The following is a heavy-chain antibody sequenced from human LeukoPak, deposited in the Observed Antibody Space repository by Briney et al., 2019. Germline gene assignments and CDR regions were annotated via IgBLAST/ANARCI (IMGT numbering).Heavy chain of an antibody. J-gene: IGHJ4*02. CDR2: ISSYNDNT. V-gene: IGHV1-18*01. CDR1: GYTFSNYG. D-gene: IGHD5-12*01. CDR3: ARGRIVATPIDY. Sequence: ASVKVSCKASGYTFSNYGISWVRQAPGQGLEWMGWISSYNDNTNYAQKLQGRVTMTTDTSTSTAYMELRSLRSDDTAVYYCARGRIVATPIDYWGQGTLVTVSS.